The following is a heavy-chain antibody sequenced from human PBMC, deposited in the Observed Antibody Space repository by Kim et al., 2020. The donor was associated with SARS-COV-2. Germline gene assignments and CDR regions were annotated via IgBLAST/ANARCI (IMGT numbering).Heavy chain of an antibody. CDR2: IYYSGST. J-gene: IGHJ4*02. V-gene: IGHV4-59*01. D-gene: IGHD3-22*01. CDR1: GGSISSYY. CDR3: ARGHPIYYDSSGYYDY. Sequence: SETLSLTCTVSGGSISSYYWSWIRQPPGKGLEWIGYIYYSGSTNYNPSLKSRVTISVDTSKNQFSLKLSSVTAADTAVYYCARGHPIYYDSSGYYDYWGQGTLVTVSS.